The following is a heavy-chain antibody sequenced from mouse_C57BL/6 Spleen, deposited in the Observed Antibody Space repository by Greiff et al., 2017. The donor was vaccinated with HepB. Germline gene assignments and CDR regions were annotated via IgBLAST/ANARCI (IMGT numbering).Heavy chain of an antibody. Sequence: VQLQQSGAELVRPGTSVKVSCKASGYAFTNYLIEWVKQRPGQGLEWIGVINPGSGGTNYNEKFKGKATLTADKSSSTAYMQLSSLTSEDSAVYFCASYDYDRDWYSDVWGTGTTVTVSS. CDR2: INPGSGGT. CDR1: GYAFTNYL. CDR3: ASYDYDRDWYSDV. J-gene: IGHJ1*03. D-gene: IGHD2-4*01. V-gene: IGHV1-54*01.